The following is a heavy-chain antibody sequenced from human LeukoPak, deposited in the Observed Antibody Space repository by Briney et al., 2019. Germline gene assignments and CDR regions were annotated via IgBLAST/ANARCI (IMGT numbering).Heavy chain of an antibody. CDR2: IYYSGST. Sequence: SETLSLTCTVSGGSISSYYWSWIRQPPGKGLEWIGYIYYSGSTNYNPSLKSRVTISVDTSKNQFSLKLSSVTAADTAVYYCASRGRTYGDYDSYYFDYWGQGTLVTVSS. V-gene: IGHV4-59*08. CDR1: GGSISSYY. D-gene: IGHD4-17*01. J-gene: IGHJ4*02. CDR3: ASRGRTYGDYDSYYFDY.